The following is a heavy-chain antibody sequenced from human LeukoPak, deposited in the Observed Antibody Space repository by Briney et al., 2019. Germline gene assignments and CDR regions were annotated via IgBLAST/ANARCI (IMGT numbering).Heavy chain of an antibody. Sequence: PGGSLRLSCAASGFTFSTYAMTWVRQAPGKGLESVSLISATGSTTYYAESVRGRFTISRDNSKNTLYLQMNTLRVEDTAVYYCAKDYEPLLGARRWGDWFDPWGQGTLVTVAS. CDR3: AKDYEPLLGARRWGDWFDP. V-gene: IGHV3-23*01. D-gene: IGHD1-26*01. CDR1: GFTFSTYA. CDR2: ISATGSTT. J-gene: IGHJ5*02.